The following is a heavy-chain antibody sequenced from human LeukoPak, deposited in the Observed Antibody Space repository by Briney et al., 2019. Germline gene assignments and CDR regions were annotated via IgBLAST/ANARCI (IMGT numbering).Heavy chain of an antibody. V-gene: IGHV3-11*04. CDR1: GFIFSDYY. CDR3: ARVARYGDYIGGSDY. CDR2: VTSSGGHM. D-gene: IGHD4-17*01. J-gene: IGHJ4*02. Sequence: PGGSLRLSCAASGFIFSDYYMTWIRQAPGKGLEWVSYVTSSGGHMYYADSAKDRFTISRDNAKNSLDLQMNSLRAEDTAVYYCARVARYGDYIGGSDYWGQGALVTVSS.